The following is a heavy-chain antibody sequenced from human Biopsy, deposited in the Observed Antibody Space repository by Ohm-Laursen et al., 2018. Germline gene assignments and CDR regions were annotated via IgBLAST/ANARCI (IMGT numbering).Heavy chain of an antibody. CDR2: IFYRGST. J-gene: IGHJ5*02. CDR1: GGSISNNNYY. D-gene: IGHD3-22*01. Sequence: SDTLSLTCPVSGGSISNNNYYWGWIRQPPGKGLEWIGSIFYRGSTHYKPSLKSRVNISVDTSKNQFSLKRSSVTAADTAVYYCARDYDTSGYYYVSWGQGTLVTVSS. V-gene: IGHV4-39*01. CDR3: ARDYDTSGYYYVS.